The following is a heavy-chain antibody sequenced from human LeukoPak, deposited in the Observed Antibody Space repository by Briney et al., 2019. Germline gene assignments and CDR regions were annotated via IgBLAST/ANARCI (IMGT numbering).Heavy chain of an antibody. CDR1: GFTFSSYG. Sequence: GGSLRLSCAASGFTFSSYGMHWVRQAPGKGLEWVAVISYDGSNKYYADSVKGRFTISRDNSKNTLYLQMNSLRAEDTAVYYCAKDGSPYDFWSGYYTGPYYYYGMDVWGQGTTVTVSS. J-gene: IGHJ6*02. D-gene: IGHD3-3*01. V-gene: IGHV3-30*18. CDR3: AKDGSPYDFWSGYYTGPYYYYGMDV. CDR2: ISYDGSNK.